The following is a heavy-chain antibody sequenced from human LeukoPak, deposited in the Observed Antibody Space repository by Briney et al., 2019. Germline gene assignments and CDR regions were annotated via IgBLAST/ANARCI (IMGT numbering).Heavy chain of an antibody. J-gene: IGHJ3*02. V-gene: IGHV4-4*07. D-gene: IGHD4-23*01. CDR1: GGSISSYC. CDR3: ARDVNTVVDAFDI. CDR2: IYTSGST. Sequence: KSSETLSLTCTVSGGSISSYCWSWIRQPAGKGLEWIGRIYTSGSTNYNPSLKSRVTMSVDTSKNQFSLKLSSVTAADTAVYYCARDVNTVVDAFDIWGQGTMVTVSS.